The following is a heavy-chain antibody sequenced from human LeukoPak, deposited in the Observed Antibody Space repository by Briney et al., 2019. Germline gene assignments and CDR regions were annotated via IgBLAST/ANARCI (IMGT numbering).Heavy chain of an antibody. CDR3: ANGPGSGNYFELFYFDY. D-gene: IGHD3-10*01. V-gene: IGHV3-23*01. CDR2: NSGSGDTT. Sequence: PGGSLRLSCVASGFTLRRYAMSWVRQAPGKGLEWVSSNSGSGDTTYYADSVKGRFTISRDNSKNTLYLQMNSLRAEDTAIYYCANGPGSGNYFELFYFDYWGQGALVTVSS. CDR1: GFTLRRYA. J-gene: IGHJ4*02.